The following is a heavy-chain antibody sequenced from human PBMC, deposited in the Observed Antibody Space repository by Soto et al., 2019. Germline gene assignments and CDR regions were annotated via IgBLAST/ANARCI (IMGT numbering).Heavy chain of an antibody. J-gene: IGHJ6*02. D-gene: IGHD2-2*01. CDR1: GGTFRSYF. Sequence: QVQLVQSGAEVKKAGSSVKVSCKTSGGTFRSYFINWVRQAPGQGLEWVGGIIPVFGTTYYADKFQGRVTITADESTTKVYMELSSLRSDDTAVYYCARETPSTTAAYFYYGLDVCGQGTTVTVPS. V-gene: IGHV1-69*01. CDR2: IIPVFGTT. CDR3: ARETPSTTAAYFYYGLDV.